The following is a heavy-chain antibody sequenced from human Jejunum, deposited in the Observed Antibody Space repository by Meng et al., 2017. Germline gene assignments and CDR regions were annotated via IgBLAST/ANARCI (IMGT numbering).Heavy chain of an antibody. V-gene: IGHV1-3*01. J-gene: IGHJ4*02. CDR1: GYTFINNA. Sequence: QVQLVQSGAEVKKPGASVKVSCKASGYTFINNALHWLRQATGQSLEWVGWINAGIGDTKYSQNLQGRVTITRDTSASTTYMELRSLKSEDTATYYCARDRGATYSFDYWVQGTLVTVSS. CDR2: INAGIGDT. D-gene: IGHD1-26*01. CDR3: ARDRGATYSFDY.